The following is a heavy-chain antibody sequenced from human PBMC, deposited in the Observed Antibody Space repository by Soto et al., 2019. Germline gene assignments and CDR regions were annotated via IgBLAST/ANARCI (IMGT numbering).Heavy chain of an antibody. Sequence: QVQLVQSGAEVKKPGSSVKVSCKASGGTFSSYAISWVRQAPGQGLEWMGGIIPIFGTANYAQKFQGRVTITAAESTSTAYMELSSLSSEDTAVYYCASERKECDTALAPWGQGSLVTVAS. CDR2: IIPIFGTA. CDR3: ASERKECDTALAP. CDR1: GGTFSSYA. J-gene: IGHJ5*02. V-gene: IGHV1-69*12. D-gene: IGHD5-18*01.